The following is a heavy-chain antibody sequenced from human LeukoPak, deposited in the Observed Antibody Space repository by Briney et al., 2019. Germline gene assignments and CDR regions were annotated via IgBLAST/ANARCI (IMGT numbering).Heavy chain of an antibody. J-gene: IGHJ4*02. CDR1: GFTFSSYG. CDR2: IRYDGSNK. V-gene: IGHV3-30*02. Sequence: GGSLRLSCAASGFTFSSYGMHWVRQAPGKGLEWVAFIRYDGSNKYYADSVKGRFTISRDNSKNTLYLRMNSLRAEDTAVYYCAKDWSIVATIPLYFDYWGQGTLVTVSS. D-gene: IGHD5-12*01. CDR3: AKDWSIVATIPLYFDY.